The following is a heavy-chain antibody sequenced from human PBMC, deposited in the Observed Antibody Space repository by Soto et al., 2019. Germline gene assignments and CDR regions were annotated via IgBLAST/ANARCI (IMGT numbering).Heavy chain of an antibody. CDR3: AKGGAGSYSTAVDI. CDR1: GGSISSSSYY. D-gene: IGHD3-10*01. Sequence: QLQLQESGPGLVKPSETLSLTCTVSGGSISSSSYYWGWIRQPPGKGLEWIGSIYYSGSTYYNPSLKCRVTTFVETFRNQSSLQLSSGTLADAAVYYCAKGGAGSYSTAVDIWGQGTMVTVSS. V-gene: IGHV4-39*01. CDR2: IYYSGST. J-gene: IGHJ3*02.